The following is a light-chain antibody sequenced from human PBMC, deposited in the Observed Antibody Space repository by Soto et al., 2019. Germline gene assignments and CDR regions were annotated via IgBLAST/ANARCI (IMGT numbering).Light chain of an antibody. CDR2: EVS. CDR1: SSDVGAYYQ. CDR3: SSYTPSTTWV. Sequence: QSALTQPASVSGSPGQSITISCTGTSSDVGAYYQVSWYQQHPGKAPKLIISEVSNRPSGVSNRFSGSKSVNTASLTISGLQAEDEADYYCSSYTPSTTWVFGGGSKVTVL. V-gene: IGLV2-14*01. J-gene: IGLJ3*02.